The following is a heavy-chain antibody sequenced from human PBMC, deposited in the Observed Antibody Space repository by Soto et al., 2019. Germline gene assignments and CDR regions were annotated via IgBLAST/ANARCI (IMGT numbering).Heavy chain of an antibody. Sequence: QVQLQQWGAGLLKPSETLSLTCAVYGGSFSGYYWSWVRQPPGKGLEWMGEINHSGSTNYNPSLKSRVTISVDTSTNQFSLKLSSVTAADTAVYYCARSGVVIRYFDSWGQGTLVTVSS. D-gene: IGHD3-3*01. CDR1: GGSFSGYY. CDR2: INHSGST. J-gene: IGHJ4*02. CDR3: ARSGVVIRYFDS. V-gene: IGHV4-34*01.